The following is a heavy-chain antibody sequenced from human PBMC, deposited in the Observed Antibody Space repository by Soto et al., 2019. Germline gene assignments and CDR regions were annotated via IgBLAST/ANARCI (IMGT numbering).Heavy chain of an antibody. CDR2: IIPIFGTA. V-gene: IGHV1-69*06. CDR1: GGTFSSYA. J-gene: IGHJ4*02. CDR3: ASSGEMATIDY. Sequence: KVSCKASGGTFSSYAISWVRQAPGQGLEWMGGIIPIFGTANYAQKFQGRVTITADKSTSTAYMELSSLRSEDTAVYYCASSGEMATIDYWGQGTLVTVSS. D-gene: IGHD5-12*01.